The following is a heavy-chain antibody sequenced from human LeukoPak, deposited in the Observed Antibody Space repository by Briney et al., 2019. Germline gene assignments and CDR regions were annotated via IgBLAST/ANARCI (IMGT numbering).Heavy chain of an antibody. J-gene: IGHJ4*02. V-gene: IGHV1-69*13. Sequence: SVKVSCKASGGTFSSYAISWVRQAPGQGLEWMGGIIPIFGTANYAQKFQGRVTITAGESTSTAYMELSSLRSEDTAVYYCARVKGWFGELSNYFDYWGQGTLVTVSS. CDR2: IIPIFGTA. D-gene: IGHD3-10*01. CDR3: ARVKGWFGELSNYFDY. CDR1: GGTFSSYA.